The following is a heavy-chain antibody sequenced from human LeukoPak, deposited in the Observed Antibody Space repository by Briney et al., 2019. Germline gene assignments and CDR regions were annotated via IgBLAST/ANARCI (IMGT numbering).Heavy chain of an antibody. V-gene: IGHV4-34*01. CDR2: MYYSGST. Sequence: SETLSLTCAVYGGSFSGYYWSWIRQPPGKGLEWIGSMYYSGSTNYNPSVKSRVTISADTSRNQFSLNLSSVTAADTAVYYCYTTSGGRPHWGQGTLVTVSS. CDR1: GGSFSGYY. J-gene: IGHJ4*02. D-gene: IGHD2-2*02. CDR3: YTTSGGRPH.